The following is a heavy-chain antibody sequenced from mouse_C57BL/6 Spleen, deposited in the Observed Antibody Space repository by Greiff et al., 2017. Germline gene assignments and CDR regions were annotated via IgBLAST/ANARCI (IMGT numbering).Heavy chain of an antibody. D-gene: IGHD2-3*01. CDR1: GFTFSSYT. J-gene: IGHJ4*01. Sequence: EVQLVESGGGLVKPGGSLKLSCEASGFTFSSYTMSWVRQTPEKRLEWVATISGGGGNTYYPDSVKGRFTISRDNSKNTLYLQMSSLRSEDTALYYCARRRGWLLSYAMGYWGPRTSVTFSS. V-gene: IGHV5-9*01. CDR3: ARRRGWLLSYAMGY. CDR2: ISGGGGNT.